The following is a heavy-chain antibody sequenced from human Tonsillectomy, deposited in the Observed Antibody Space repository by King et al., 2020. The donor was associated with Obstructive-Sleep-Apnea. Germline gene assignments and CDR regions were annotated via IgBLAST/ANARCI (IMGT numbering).Heavy chain of an antibody. CDR3: ARGDAAAWWHAFDI. D-gene: IGHD6-13*01. CDR2: INVGNGNT. J-gene: IGHJ3*02. Sequence: VQLVQSGAEVKKPGASVKVSCKASGYTFTSYAMHWVRQAPGQRLEWMGWINVGNGNTKYSQNFQGRVTITRDTSAGTAYMELRSLRSEDTAVYHCARGDAAAWWHAFDIWGQGTMVTVSS. CDR1: GYTFTSYA. V-gene: IGHV1-3*01.